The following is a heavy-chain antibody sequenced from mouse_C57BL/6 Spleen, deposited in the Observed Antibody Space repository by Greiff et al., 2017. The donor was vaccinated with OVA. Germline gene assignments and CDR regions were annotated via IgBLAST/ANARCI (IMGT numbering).Heavy chain of an antibody. CDR3: ARRYGYDEGLAY. CDR2: IYPGSGST. CDR1: GYTFTSYW. Sequence: VQLQQPGAELVKPGASVKMSCKASGYTFTSYWITWVKQRPGQGLEWIGDIYPGSGSTNYNEKFKSKATLTVDTSSSTAYMQLSSLTSEDSAVYYCARRYGYDEGLAYWGQGTLVTVSA. J-gene: IGHJ3*01. D-gene: IGHD2-2*01. V-gene: IGHV1-55*01.